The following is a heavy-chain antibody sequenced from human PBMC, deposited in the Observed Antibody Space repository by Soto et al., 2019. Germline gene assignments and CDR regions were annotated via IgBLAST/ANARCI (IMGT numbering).Heavy chain of an antibody. CDR1: GYTFTSYD. CDR2: MKPNSGNT. V-gene: IGHV1-8*01. J-gene: IGHJ6*02. D-gene: IGHD3-3*01. Sequence: GASVKVSCKASGYTFTSYDINWVRQATGQGLEWMGWMKPNSGNTGYAQKFQGRVTMTRNTSISTAYMELSSLRSEDTAVYYCARFYDFWSGPTGYGMDVWGQGTTVTVSS. CDR3: ARFYDFWSGPTGYGMDV.